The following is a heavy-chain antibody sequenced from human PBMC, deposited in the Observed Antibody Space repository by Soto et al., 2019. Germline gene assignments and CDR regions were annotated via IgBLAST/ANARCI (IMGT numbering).Heavy chain of an antibody. D-gene: IGHD3-3*01. CDR3: ARHFLEWLSHRGYYYYYMDV. V-gene: IGHV4-39*01. Sequence: SETLSLTCTVSGGSISSSSYYWGWIRQPPGKGLEWIGSIYYSGSTYYNPSLKSRVTISVDTSKNQFSLKLSSVTAADTAVYYCARHFLEWLSHRGYYYYYMDVWGKGTTVTVSS. CDR1: GGSISSSSYY. CDR2: IYYSGST. J-gene: IGHJ6*03.